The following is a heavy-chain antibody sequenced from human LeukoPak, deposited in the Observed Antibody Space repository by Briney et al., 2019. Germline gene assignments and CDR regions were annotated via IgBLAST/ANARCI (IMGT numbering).Heavy chain of an antibody. D-gene: IGHD3-22*01. CDR2: ISSSSSYI. Sequence: GGSLRLSCAASGFTLSSYSMNWVRQAPGKGLEWVSSISSSSSYIYYADSVKGRFTISRDNAKNSLYLQMNSLRAEDTAVYYCARGNNLDPNYYDSSGYIRYWGQGTLVTVSS. V-gene: IGHV3-21*01. J-gene: IGHJ4*02. CDR1: GFTLSSYS. CDR3: ARGNNLDPNYYDSSGYIRY.